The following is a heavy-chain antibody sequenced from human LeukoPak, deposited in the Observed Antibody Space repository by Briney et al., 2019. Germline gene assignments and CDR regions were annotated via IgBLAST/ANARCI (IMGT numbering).Heavy chain of an antibody. J-gene: IGHJ4*02. V-gene: IGHV4-34*01. CDR2: INHSGST. CDR3: ATLVSGDYVGIDY. D-gene: IGHD4-17*01. CDR1: GGSFSSYY. Sequence: SETLSLTCAVYGGSFSSYYWSWIRQPPGKGLKWIGEINHSGSTNYNPSLKSRVTISVDTSKNQFSLKLSSVTAADTAVYYCATLVSGDYVGIDYRGQGTLVTVSS.